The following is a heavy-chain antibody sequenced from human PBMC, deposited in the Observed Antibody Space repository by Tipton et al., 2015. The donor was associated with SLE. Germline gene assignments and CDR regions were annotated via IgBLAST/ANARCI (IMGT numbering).Heavy chain of an antibody. Sequence: SLRLSCAASGLTFSSYALHWVRQAPGKGLEWVAVISYDGSNKYYADSAKGRFTISRDNSKHTLYLQMNSLRAEDTAVYYCARDSGRRAAAGTAYHYGMDVWGQGPTVPVPS. V-gene: IGHV3-30-3*01. CDR3: ARDSGRRAAAGTAYHYGMDV. D-gene: IGHD6-13*01. CDR1: GLTFSSYA. J-gene: IGHJ6*02. CDR2: ISYDGSNK.